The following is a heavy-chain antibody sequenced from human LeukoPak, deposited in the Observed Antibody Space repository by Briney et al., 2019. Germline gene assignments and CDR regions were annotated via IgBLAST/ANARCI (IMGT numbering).Heavy chain of an antibody. V-gene: IGHV4-59*08. CDR2: INYSGST. Sequence: LETLSLTCAVSGGSISTYYWSWIRQPPGKGLEWIGYINYSGSTNYNPSLKSRVSISVDTSKNQFSLKLSSVTAADTAVYYCARLNGGKWGQGTLVTVSS. CDR3: ARLNGGK. J-gene: IGHJ4*02. CDR1: GGSISTYY. D-gene: IGHD3-16*01.